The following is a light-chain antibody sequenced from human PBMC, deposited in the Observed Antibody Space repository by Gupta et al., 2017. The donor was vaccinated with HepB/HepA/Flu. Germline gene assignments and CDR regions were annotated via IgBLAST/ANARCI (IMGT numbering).Light chain of an antibody. J-gene: IGKJ3*01. CDR3: QRDDGTPFT. Sequence: DIVMTQSPDSLAVSLGERATINCKSSQSVLYSSNNKNYLAWYQQKPGQPPKLLTYWASTRESGVPDRFSGRASGTDFTLTISILHAEDVAVYYCQRDDGTPFTFGPGTKLDIK. CDR1: QSVLYSSNNKNY. V-gene: IGKV4-1*01. CDR2: WAS.